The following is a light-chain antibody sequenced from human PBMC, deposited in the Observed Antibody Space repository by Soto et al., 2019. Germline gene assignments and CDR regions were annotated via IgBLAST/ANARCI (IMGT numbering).Light chain of an antibody. CDR3: QVWDSSSYHTGNV. V-gene: IGLV3-21*02. CDR1: NIGSKS. J-gene: IGLJ1*01. CDR2: DDS. Sequence: SYELTQPPSVSVAPGQTARITCGGNNIGSKSVHWYQQKPGQAPVLVVYDDSDRHSGIPERFSGSNSGNTATQTISRVDAGDEADYYCQVWDSSSYHTGNVFGTVTKLTVL.